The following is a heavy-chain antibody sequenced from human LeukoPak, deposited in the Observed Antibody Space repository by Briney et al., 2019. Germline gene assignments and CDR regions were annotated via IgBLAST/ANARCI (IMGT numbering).Heavy chain of an antibody. CDR1: GFTFSNDD. CDR2: ISGSGGST. D-gene: IGHD6-6*01. CDR3: AKESTLSIASSLFDP. Sequence: GGSLRLSCAASGFTFSNDDLNWVRQAPGKGLEWVSAISGSGGSTYYADSVKGRFTISRDNSKNTLYLQMNSLRAEDTAVYYCAKESTLSIASSLFDPWGQGTLVTVSS. J-gene: IGHJ5*02. V-gene: IGHV3-23*01.